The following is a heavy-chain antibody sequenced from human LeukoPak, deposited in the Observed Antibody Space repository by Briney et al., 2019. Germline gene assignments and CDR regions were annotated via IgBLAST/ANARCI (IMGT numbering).Heavy chain of an antibody. Sequence: SGGSLRLSCAASGFTVSSSYMSWVRQAPGKGLEWVSVIYSGGSTYYADSVKGRFTISRDNSKNTLYLQMNSLRAEDTAVYYCARDGGSRVPAAIWGQGTLVTVSS. D-gene: IGHD2-2*01. CDR3: ARDGGSRVPAAI. V-gene: IGHV3-53*01. CDR1: GFTVSSSY. CDR2: IYSGGST. J-gene: IGHJ4*02.